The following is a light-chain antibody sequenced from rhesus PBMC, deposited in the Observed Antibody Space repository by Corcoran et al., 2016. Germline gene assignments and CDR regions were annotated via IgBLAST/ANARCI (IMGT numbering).Light chain of an antibody. J-gene: IGKJ1*01. V-gene: IGKV1-46*01. CDR2: STS. Sequence: DIQMTQSPSSLSVSVGDSVTITCRASQSFSSSLAWYQQKPGKAPKLLISSTSSLQSGVPSMFSGSYSGTDFTLTISSLQPEDIGSYNCQQYYSEPWTFGQGTKVEIK. CDR1: QSFSSS. CDR3: QQYYSEPWT.